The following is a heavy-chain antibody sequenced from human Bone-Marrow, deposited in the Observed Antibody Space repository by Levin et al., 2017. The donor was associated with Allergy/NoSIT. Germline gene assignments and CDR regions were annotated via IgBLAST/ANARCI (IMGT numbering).Heavy chain of an antibody. D-gene: IGHD6-13*01. CDR2: IKSKTDGGTT. Sequence: SCAASGLTFSNAWMNWVRQAPGKGLEWVGRIKSKTDGGTTDYPAPVKGRFTISRDDSKNTLYLQMNSLKTEDTAVYYCTTDGGTGSSWFDYWGQGTLVTVSS. CDR3: TTDGGTGSSWFDY. V-gene: IGHV3-15*01. CDR1: GLTFSNAW. J-gene: IGHJ4*02.